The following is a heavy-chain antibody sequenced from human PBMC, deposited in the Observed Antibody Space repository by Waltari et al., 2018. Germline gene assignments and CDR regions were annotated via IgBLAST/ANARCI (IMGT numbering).Heavy chain of an antibody. J-gene: IGHJ1*01. D-gene: IGHD4-17*01. CDR2: MQYRGST. V-gene: IGHV4-39*01. CDR1: GGSISTNYH. CDR3: GRIAFGDDGGYFQH. Sequence: QLQLHESGPGLVKPSETLSLTCTVFGGSISTNYHWGWIRQPPGKGLEWMGNMQYRGSTFYNPSLKSRVTISLDTSKNQFSLRLSSVGAADTAVYFCGRIAFGDDGGYFQHWGQGTLVTVSS.